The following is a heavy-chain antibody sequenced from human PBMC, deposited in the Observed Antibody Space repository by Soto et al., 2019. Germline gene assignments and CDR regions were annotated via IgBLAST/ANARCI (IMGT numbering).Heavy chain of an antibody. CDR3: ARIRGWGWLGPNDY. J-gene: IGHJ4*02. Sequence: SGPTLVNPTAPLTLTCTVSGFSLSNARMSVSWIRQPPGKALEWLAHIFSNDAKSYSASLKNRLTISKDTSKSQVVLTMTKMDPVDTATYYCARIRGWGWLGPNDYWGQGTLVTISS. V-gene: IGHV2-26*01. CDR2: IFSNDAK. CDR1: GFSLSNARMS. D-gene: IGHD3-10*01.